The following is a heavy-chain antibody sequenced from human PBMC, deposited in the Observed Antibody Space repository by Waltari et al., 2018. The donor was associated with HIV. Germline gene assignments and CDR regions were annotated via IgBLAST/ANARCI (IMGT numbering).Heavy chain of an antibody. CDR2: KSTNNSNT. D-gene: IGHD3-10*01. CDR1: GYTFTSYA. Sequence: QVQLVQSGAEVKTPGASVKVSCRASGYTFTSYAINWVRQARGQGPEWMGRKSTNNSNTNDERKFQARVTMTTDASTSTVYMELRSLRSDDTAIYYCARDLYMGRGVISDYWGQGTLVTVSS. J-gene: IGHJ4*02. CDR3: ARDLYMGRGVISDY. V-gene: IGHV1-18*01.